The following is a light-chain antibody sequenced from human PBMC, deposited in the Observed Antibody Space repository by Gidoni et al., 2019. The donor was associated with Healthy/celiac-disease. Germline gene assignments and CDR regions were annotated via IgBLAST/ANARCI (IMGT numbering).Light chain of an antibody. Sequence: DIQMTQSPSSLSASVGDRVTITCRASQSISSHLNWYQQKPGKAPKLRIYAASSVQSGVPSRFSGSGSGTDFTLTISSLKPGDFATYYCRQSYSTLWTFGQGTKVEIK. CDR1: QSISSH. V-gene: IGKV1-39*01. CDR2: AAS. J-gene: IGKJ1*01. CDR3: RQSYSTLWT.